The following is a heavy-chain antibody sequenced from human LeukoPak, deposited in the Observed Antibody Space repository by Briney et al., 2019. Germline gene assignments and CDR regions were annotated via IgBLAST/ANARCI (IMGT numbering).Heavy chain of an antibody. V-gene: IGHV1-8*01. Sequence: ASVKVSCKASGYTFTSYDINWVRQATGQGLEWMGWMNPNSGNTGYAQKFQGRVTMTRNTSISTAYMELSSLRSEDTAVYYCAKEARGCSGGSCYYHWDYWGQGTLVTVSS. CDR1: GYTFTSYD. J-gene: IGHJ4*02. CDR2: MNPNSGNT. CDR3: AKEARGCSGGSCYYHWDY. D-gene: IGHD2-15*01.